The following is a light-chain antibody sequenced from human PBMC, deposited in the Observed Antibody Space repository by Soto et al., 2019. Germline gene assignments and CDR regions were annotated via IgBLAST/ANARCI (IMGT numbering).Light chain of an antibody. Sequence: DIQMTQSPSALSASVGDRVTISCRASQSVSSWLAWYQQKPGKAPKLPIHDASTLESGVPSRFSGSGSGTEFTLTISSLQPDDFATYYCQQSYSSPPTFGQGTKVDIK. CDR2: DAS. V-gene: IGKV1-5*01. CDR1: QSVSSW. CDR3: QQSYSSPPT. J-gene: IGKJ1*01.